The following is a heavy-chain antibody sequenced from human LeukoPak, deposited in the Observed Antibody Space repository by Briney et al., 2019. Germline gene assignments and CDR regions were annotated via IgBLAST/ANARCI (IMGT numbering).Heavy chain of an antibody. CDR3: ARDEALTGYYPYYYGMDV. J-gene: IGHJ6*02. CDR1: GYTFTGYY. D-gene: IGHD3-9*01. CDR2: INPNSGGT. Sequence: ASVKVSCKASGYTFTGYYMHWVRQAPGQGLEWMGWINPNSGGTNYAQKFQGRVTMTRDTSISTAYMELSRLRSDDTAVYHCARDEALTGYYPYYYGMDVWGQGTTVTVSS. V-gene: IGHV1-2*02.